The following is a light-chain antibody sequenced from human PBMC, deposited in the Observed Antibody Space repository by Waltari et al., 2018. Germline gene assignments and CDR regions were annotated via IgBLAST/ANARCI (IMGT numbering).Light chain of an antibody. Sequence: SYVLTQPPSVSVAPGKTARIACGLNDIGGRTVNWYQQKPGQAPVPVVFGDTGRPSGIPGRFVGSPSGNSATLTISRVEAGDEADYYCQVWVSRTDHYVFGTGTKVTVL. CDR2: GDT. CDR3: QVWVSRTDHYV. CDR1: DIGGRT. V-gene: IGLV3-21*03. J-gene: IGLJ1*01.